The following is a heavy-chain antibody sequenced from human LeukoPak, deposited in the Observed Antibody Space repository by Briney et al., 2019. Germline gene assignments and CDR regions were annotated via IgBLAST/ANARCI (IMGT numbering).Heavy chain of an antibody. CDR3: ARDMLGYCSGGSCYADY. V-gene: IGHV3-48*04. Sequence: GGSLRLSCAASGFTFSSYSMNWVRQAPGKGLEWVSYISSSGSTIYYADSVKGRFTISRDNAKNSLYLQMNSLRAEDTAVYYCARDMLGYCSGGSCYADYWGQGTLVTVSS. CDR1: GFTFSSYS. D-gene: IGHD2-15*01. CDR2: ISSSGSTI. J-gene: IGHJ4*02.